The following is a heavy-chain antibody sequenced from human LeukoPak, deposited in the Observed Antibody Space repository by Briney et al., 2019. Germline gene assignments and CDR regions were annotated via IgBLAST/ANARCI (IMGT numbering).Heavy chain of an antibody. CDR3: ARDRGATVTSSTYYFDY. CDR1: GGSISSGDYY. D-gene: IGHD4-17*01. CDR2: IYYSGCT. J-gene: IGHJ4*02. V-gene: IGHV4-30-4*01. Sequence: SETLSLTCTVPGGSISSGDYYWSWIRQPPGKGLEWIGYIYYSGCTYYNPSLKSRVTISVDTSKNQFSLKLSSVTAADTAVYYCARDRGATVTSSTYYFDYWGQGTLVTVSS.